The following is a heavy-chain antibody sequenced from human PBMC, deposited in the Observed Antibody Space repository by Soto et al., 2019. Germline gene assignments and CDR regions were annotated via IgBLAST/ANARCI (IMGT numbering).Heavy chain of an antibody. J-gene: IGHJ4*02. CDR3: ARDGGYDFWSGYSEGPYYFDY. CDR2: ISSSSSTI. CDR1: GFTFSSYS. Sequence: EVQLVESGGGLVQPGGSLRLSCAASGFTFSSYSMNWVRQAPGKGLEWVSYISSSSSTIYYADSVKGRFTISRDNAKNSLYLQMNSLRAEDTAVYYCARDGGYDFWSGYSEGPYYFDYWGQGTLVTVSS. D-gene: IGHD3-3*01. V-gene: IGHV3-48*01.